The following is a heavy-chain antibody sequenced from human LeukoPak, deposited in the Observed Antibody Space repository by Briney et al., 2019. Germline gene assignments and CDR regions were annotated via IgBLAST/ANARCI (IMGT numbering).Heavy chain of an antibody. Sequence: SVKVSCKASGGTFSSYAISWVRQAPGQGLEWMGGIIPIFGTADYAQKLQGRVTITTDESTSTAYMELSSLRSEDTAVYYCARNDYSNYDYYYYYMDVWGKGTTATVSS. V-gene: IGHV1-69*05. J-gene: IGHJ6*03. CDR1: GGTFSSYA. D-gene: IGHD4-11*01. CDR2: IIPIFGTA. CDR3: ARNDYSNYDYYYYYMDV.